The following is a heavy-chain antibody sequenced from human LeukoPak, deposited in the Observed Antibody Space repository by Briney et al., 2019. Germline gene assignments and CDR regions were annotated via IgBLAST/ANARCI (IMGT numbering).Heavy chain of an antibody. J-gene: IGHJ4*02. V-gene: IGHV4-34*01. D-gene: IGHD3-3*01. CDR3: ARDNYIVYYDFWSGYYRYFDY. CDR2: INHSGST. Sequence: SETLSLTCAVYGGSFSGYYWSWIRQPPGKGLEWIGEINHSGSTNYKPSLKSRVTISVDTSKNQFSLKLSSVTAADTAVYYCARDNYIVYYDFWSGYYRYFDYWGQGTLVTVSS. CDR1: GGSFSGYY.